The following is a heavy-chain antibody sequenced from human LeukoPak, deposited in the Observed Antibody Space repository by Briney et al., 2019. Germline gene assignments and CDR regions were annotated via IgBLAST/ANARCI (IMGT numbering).Heavy chain of an antibody. V-gene: IGHV3-48*03. CDR2: ISRTGATT. CDR3: GRGLLWYRLDS. D-gene: IGHD6-13*01. CDR1: GFTLSNDE. J-gene: IGHJ4*02. Sequence: PGGSLRLSCAGSGFTLSNDEVSWVRQPPGKGLEWVAYISRTGATTYYLDSVKGRFTISGDSAKDSAYLQMNSLRAEDTAVYYCGRGLLWYRLDSWGQGTLVTVSS.